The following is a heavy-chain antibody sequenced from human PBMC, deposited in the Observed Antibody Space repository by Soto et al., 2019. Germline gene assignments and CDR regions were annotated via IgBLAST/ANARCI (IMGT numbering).Heavy chain of an antibody. D-gene: IGHD6-19*01. J-gene: IGHJ4*02. CDR2: IKSKTDGGTT. CDR1: SVSNAC. CDR3: TTVEAVAGTFDY. Sequence: SVSNACMNWVRQAPGKGLEWVGRIKSKTDGGTTDYAAPVKGRFTISRDDAKNTLYLQMNSLKTEDTAVYYCTTVEAVAGTFDYWGQGTLVTVSS. V-gene: IGHV3-15*07.